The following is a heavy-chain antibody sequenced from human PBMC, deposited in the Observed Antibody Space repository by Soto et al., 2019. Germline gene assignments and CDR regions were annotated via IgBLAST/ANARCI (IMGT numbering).Heavy chain of an antibody. V-gene: IGHV4-34*01. Sequence: SETLSLTCAVYGGSFSGYYWSWIRQPPGKGLEWIGEINHSGSTNYNPSLKSRVTISVDTSKNQFSLKLSSVTAADTAVYYCARGVPYYYGSGSGVWGKGTTVTVSS. CDR2: INHSGST. CDR1: GGSFSGYY. J-gene: IGHJ6*04. D-gene: IGHD3-10*01. CDR3: ARGVPYYYGSGSGV.